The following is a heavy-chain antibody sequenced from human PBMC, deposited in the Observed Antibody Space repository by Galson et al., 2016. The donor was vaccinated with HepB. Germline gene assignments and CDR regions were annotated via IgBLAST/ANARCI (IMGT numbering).Heavy chain of an antibody. CDR1: GGDFNSYA. Sequence: SVKVSCKASGGDFNSYAINWVRQAPGQGLEWMGGIIPVFGAANYAHKFQGRVTITADEATTTTYMELSSLRSEDTAVYYCARELDIVVTKDLTYHYYGMDVWGQGTTVTVSS. CDR2: IIPVFGAA. CDR3: ARELDIVVTKDLTYHYYGMDV. V-gene: IGHV1-69*13. J-gene: IGHJ6*02. D-gene: IGHD5-12*01.